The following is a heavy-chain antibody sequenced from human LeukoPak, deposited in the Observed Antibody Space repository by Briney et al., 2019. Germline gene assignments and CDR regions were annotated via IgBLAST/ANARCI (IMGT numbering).Heavy chain of an antibody. Sequence: PGGSLRLSCAASGFTFSSYSMNWVRQAPGKGLEWVSSISSSSSYMYYADSVKGRFTISRDNAKNSLYLQMNSLRAEDTAVYYCARDRFRRDGYNYGRDGAFDIWGQGTMVTVSS. CDR1: GFTFSSYS. J-gene: IGHJ3*02. CDR2: ISSSSSYM. CDR3: ARDRFRRDGYNYGRDGAFDI. D-gene: IGHD5-24*01. V-gene: IGHV3-21*01.